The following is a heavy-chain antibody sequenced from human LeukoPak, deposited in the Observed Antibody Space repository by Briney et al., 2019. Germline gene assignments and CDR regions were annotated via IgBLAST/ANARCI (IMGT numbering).Heavy chain of an antibody. CDR1: GGSISSYY. CDR3: ARDSGVVGAGYNWFDP. D-gene: IGHD1-26*01. V-gene: IGHV4-59*01. CDR2: IYYSGST. Sequence: PSETLSLTCTVSGGSISSYYWSWIRQPPGKGLEWIGYIYYSGSTNYSPSLKSRVTISVDTSKNQFSLKLSSVTAADTAVYYCARDSGVVGAGYNWFDPWGQGTLVTVSS. J-gene: IGHJ5*02.